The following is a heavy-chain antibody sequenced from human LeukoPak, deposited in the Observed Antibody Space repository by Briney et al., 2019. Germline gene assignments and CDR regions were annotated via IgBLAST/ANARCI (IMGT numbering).Heavy chain of an antibody. CDR2: ISAGGETT. Sequence: GGSLRLSCAASGITFSTYTMTWVRQAPGKGLEWVSIISAGGETTYYADSVKGRFTFSRDISKNTLYLQMNSLRAEDTAVYYCARGAPFDYWGQGTLVTVSS. V-gene: IGHV3-23*01. CDR1: GITFSTYT. CDR3: ARGAPFDY. J-gene: IGHJ4*02.